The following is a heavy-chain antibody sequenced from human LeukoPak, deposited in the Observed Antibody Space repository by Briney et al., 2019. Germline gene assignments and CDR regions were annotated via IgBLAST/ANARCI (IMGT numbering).Heavy chain of an antibody. D-gene: IGHD3-22*01. CDR1: GFTFSSYR. J-gene: IGHJ3*02. V-gene: IGHV3-21*01. CDR3: ARESPPQYSYDSSSYLGPMDAFDI. Sequence: PGGSLRLSCAASGFTFSSYRMNWVRQAPGKGLEWVSSISSSSNYIYYADSVKGRFTISRDNAKNSLYLQMNSLRAEDTAVYYCARESPPQYSYDSSSYLGPMDAFDIWGQGTMVTVSS. CDR2: ISSSSNYI.